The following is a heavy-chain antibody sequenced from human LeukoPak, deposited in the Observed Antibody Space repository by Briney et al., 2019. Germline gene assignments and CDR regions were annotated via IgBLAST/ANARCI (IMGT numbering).Heavy chain of an antibody. J-gene: IGHJ6*03. V-gene: IGHV4-38-2*01. Sequence: SETLSLTCAVSAYSISRGYYWGWIRQPPGKGLEWFGSILHSGTTYYNPSLKSRLSISVDTSKNQFSLKLSSVTAADTAVYLCVRLRGTTILGVVIRYYYMDVWGKGTTVTVSS. D-gene: IGHD3-3*01. CDR2: ILHSGTT. CDR1: AYSISRGYY. CDR3: VRLRGTTILGVVIRYYYMDV.